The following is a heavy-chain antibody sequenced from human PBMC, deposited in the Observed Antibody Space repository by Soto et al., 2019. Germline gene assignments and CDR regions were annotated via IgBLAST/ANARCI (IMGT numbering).Heavy chain of an antibody. CDR3: ARQRPTDGRWEFANYYGMDV. CDR2: IIHSEST. V-gene: IGHV4-34*12. D-gene: IGHD1-26*01. J-gene: IGHJ6*02. Sequence: LSLTCAVYGGSFSAYYWSWVRRPPGKGLEWIGEIIHSESTKYNPSLKSRVTISVDTSKNQFSLKLSSVTAADTAVYYCARQRPTDGRWEFANYYGMDVWGQGTPVTVSS. CDR1: GGSFSAYY.